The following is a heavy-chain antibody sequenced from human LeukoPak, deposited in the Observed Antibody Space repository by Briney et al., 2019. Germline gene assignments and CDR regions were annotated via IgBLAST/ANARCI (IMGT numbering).Heavy chain of an antibody. CDR3: AKGGGGRWLHYFDY. V-gene: IGHV3-74*01. CDR2: INSDGSST. D-gene: IGHD5-24*01. Sequence: GGSLRLSRAASGFTFSNHLVHWVRQAPGKGLVWVSRINSDGSSTTYADSVKGRFTISRDNSKNTLYLQMNSLRAEDTAVYYCAKGGGGRWLHYFDYWGQGTLVTVSS. CDR1: GFTFSNHL. J-gene: IGHJ4*02.